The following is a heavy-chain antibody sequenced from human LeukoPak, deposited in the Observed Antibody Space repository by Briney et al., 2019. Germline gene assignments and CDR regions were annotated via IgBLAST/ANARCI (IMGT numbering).Heavy chain of an antibody. CDR1: GGSFSGYY. V-gene: IGHV4-34*01. J-gene: IGHJ4*02. Sequence: SETLSLTCAVYGGSFSGYYWSWIRQPPGKGLEWIGEINHSGSTNYNPSLKSRVTISVDTSRNQFSLKLSSVTAADTAVYYCARGRYVDIVATIRGSFDYWGQGTLVTVSS. CDR3: ARGRYVDIVATIRGSFDY. CDR2: INHSGST. D-gene: IGHD5-12*01.